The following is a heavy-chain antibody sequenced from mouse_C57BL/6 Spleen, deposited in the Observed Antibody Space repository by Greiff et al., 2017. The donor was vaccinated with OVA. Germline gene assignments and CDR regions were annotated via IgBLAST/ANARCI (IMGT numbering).Heavy chain of an antibody. CDR1: GFSLTSYG. J-gene: IGHJ1*03. D-gene: IGHD1-1*01. CDR2: IWGDGST. V-gene: IGHV2-3*01. CDR3: AKPTTVVATHYWYFDV. Sequence: VKLMESGPGLVAPSQSLSITCTVSGFSLTSYGVSWVRQPPGKGLEWLGVIWGDGSTNYHSALISRLSISKDNSKSQVFLKLNSLQTDDTATYYCAKPTTVVATHYWYFDVWGTGTTVTVSS.